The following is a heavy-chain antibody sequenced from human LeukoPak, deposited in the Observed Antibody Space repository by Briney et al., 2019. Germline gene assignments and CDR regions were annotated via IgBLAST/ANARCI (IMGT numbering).Heavy chain of an antibody. V-gene: IGHV1-46*01. CDR3: ARGLVVVTAITGWFDP. CDR2: INPSGGST. CDR1: GYTFTSYY. J-gene: IGHJ5*02. D-gene: IGHD2-21*02. Sequence: ASVKVSCKASGYTFTSYYMHWVRQAPGQGLEWMGIINPSGGSTSYAQKFQGRVTMTRDTSTSTVYMELSGLRSEDTAVYYCARGLVVVTAITGWFDPWGQGTLVTVSS.